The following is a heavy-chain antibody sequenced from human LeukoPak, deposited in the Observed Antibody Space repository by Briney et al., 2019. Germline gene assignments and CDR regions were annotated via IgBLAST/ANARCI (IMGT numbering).Heavy chain of an antibody. V-gene: IGHV4-34*01. CDR3: ASSGSSYGTNWFDP. CDR2: INHSGST. J-gene: IGHJ5*02. D-gene: IGHD5-18*01. CDR1: GGSFSGYY. Sequence: SETLSLTCAVYGGSFSGYYWSWIRQPPGRGLEWIGEINHSGSTNYNPSLKSRATISLDTSKNQFSLKLSSVTAADTAVYYCASSGSSYGTNWFDPWGQGTLVTVSS.